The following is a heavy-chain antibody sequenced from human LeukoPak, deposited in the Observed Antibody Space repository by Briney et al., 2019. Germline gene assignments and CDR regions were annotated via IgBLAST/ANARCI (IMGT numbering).Heavy chain of an antibody. CDR1: GGSISSYY. CDR2: IYYSGST. Sequence: SETLSLTCTVSGGSISSYYWSWIRQPPGKGLEWIGYIYYSGSTNYNPSLKSRVTISVDTSKNQFSLKLSSVTAADTAVYYCARDDSLGGPRLDWGQGTLVTVSS. J-gene: IGHJ4*02. CDR3: ARDDSLGGPRLD. D-gene: IGHD3-16*01. V-gene: IGHV4-59*01.